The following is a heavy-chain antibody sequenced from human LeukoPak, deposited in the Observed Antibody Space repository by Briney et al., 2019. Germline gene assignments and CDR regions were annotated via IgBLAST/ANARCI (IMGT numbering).Heavy chain of an antibody. V-gene: IGHV3-21*01. CDR1: GFTFSSYS. CDR3: ASWACTNGVCYNY. CDR2: ISSSSSYI. D-gene: IGHD2-8*01. Sequence: GGSLRLSCAASGFTFSSYSMNWVRQAPGKGLEWVSSISSSSSYIYYADSVKGRFTISRDNAKNSLYLQMNSLRAEDTAVYYCASWACTNGVCYNYWGQGTLVTVSS. J-gene: IGHJ4*02.